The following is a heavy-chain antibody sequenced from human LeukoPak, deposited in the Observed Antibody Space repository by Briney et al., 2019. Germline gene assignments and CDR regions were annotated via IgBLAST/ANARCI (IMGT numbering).Heavy chain of an antibody. J-gene: IGHJ4*02. CDR2: VHYSGST. V-gene: IGHV4-59*03. Sequence: SETLSLTCTVSGGSISGYYWSWIRQPPEKGLEWIGYVHYSGSTNYNPSLKSRVIISVDTSKNQFSLKLSSVTAADTAVYYCATYYSDSSAYVHYLDSWGQGTLVTVSS. D-gene: IGHD3-22*01. CDR1: GGSISGYY. CDR3: ATYYSDSSAYVHYLDS.